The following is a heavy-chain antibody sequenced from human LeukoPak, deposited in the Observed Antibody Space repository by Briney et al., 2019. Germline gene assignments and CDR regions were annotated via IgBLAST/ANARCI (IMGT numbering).Heavy chain of an antibody. CDR1: GFTFSDYF. V-gene: IGHV3-11*01. CDR2: ISSSGSTK. J-gene: IGHJ5*02. Sequence: GGSLRLSCAASGFTFSDYFMSWIRQAPGKGLEWVSYISSSGSTKYYADSVKGRFTVSRDNAKNSLDLQMNSLRADDTAVYYCARDSTSVGAFDPWGQGALVTVSS. CDR3: ARDSTSVGAFDP.